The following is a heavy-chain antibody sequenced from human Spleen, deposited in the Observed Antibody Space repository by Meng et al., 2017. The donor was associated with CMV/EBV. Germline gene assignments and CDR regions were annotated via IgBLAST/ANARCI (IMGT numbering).Heavy chain of an antibody. D-gene: IGHD5-18*01. CDR3: ATSLDTSMVPLEGY. CDR1: GGTLSSST. V-gene: IGHV1-69*02. J-gene: IGHJ4*02. CDR2: INTILGIS. Sequence: SVKVSCKASGGTLSSSTISWVRLAPGQGLEWMGRINTILGISNYAQKFQGRVTITADKATNTGYMELSSLRSEDTAVYYCATSLDTSMVPLEGYWGQGTLVTASS.